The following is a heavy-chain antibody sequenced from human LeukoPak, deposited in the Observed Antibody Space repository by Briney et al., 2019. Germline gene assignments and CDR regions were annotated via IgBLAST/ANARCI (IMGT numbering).Heavy chain of an antibody. CDR1: GFTFSSYG. J-gene: IGHJ4*02. D-gene: IGHD6-19*01. CDR3: AKDLNSGWYKAVDF. V-gene: IGHV3-30*02. Sequence: GGSLRLSCAASGFTFSSYGMHWVRQAPGKGLEWVAFIRYDGSNKYYADSVKGRFTISRDNSKNTLYLQMNSLRAEDAALYYCAKDLNSGWYKAVDFWGQGTLVTVSS. CDR2: IRYDGSNK.